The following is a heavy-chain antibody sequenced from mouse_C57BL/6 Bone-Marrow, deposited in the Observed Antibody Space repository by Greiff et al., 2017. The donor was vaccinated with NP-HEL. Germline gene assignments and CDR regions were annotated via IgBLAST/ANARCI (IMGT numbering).Heavy chain of an antibody. Sequence: QVQLQQPGAELVRPGTSVKLSCKASGYTFTSYWMHWVKQRPGQGLEWIGVIDPSDSYTNYNQKFKGKATLTVDTSSSTAYMQPSSLTSEDSAVYYCASYEADWGQGTLVTVAA. V-gene: IGHV1-59*01. CDR2: IDPSDSYT. CDR1: GYTFTSYW. CDR3: ASYEAD. D-gene: IGHD2-3*01. J-gene: IGHJ3*01.